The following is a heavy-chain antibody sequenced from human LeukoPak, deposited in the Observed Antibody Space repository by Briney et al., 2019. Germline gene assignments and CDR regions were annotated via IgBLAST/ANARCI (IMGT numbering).Heavy chain of an antibody. CDR3: ARAPRYDSSGYYVE. V-gene: IGHV4-30-2*01. J-gene: IGHJ4*02. Sequence: SETLSLTCTVSGGSISSGGYYWCWIRQPPGKGLEWIGYIYHSGSTYYNPSLKSRVTISVDRSKNQFSLKLSSVTAADTAVYYCARAPRYDSSGYYVEWGQGTLVTVSS. CDR2: IYHSGST. CDR1: GGSISSGGYY. D-gene: IGHD3-22*01.